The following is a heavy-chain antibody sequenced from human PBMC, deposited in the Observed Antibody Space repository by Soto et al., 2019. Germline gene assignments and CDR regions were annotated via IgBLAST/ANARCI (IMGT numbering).Heavy chain of an antibody. J-gene: IGHJ4*02. CDR3: VAPHSSSWAYFDY. CDR2: IIPIFGTA. CDR1: GVTFSSYA. D-gene: IGHD6-13*01. Sequence: ASVKVSCKASGVTFSSYAISWVRQAPGQGLEWMGGIIPIFGTANYAQKFQGRVTITADESTSTAYMELSSLRSEDTAVYYCVAPHSSSWAYFDYWGQGTLVTVSS. V-gene: IGHV1-69*13.